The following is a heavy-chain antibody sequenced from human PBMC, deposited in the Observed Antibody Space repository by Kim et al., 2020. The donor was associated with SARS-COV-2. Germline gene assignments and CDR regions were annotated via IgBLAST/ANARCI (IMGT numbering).Heavy chain of an antibody. CDR1: GYTFTSYG. J-gene: IGHJ4*02. Sequence: ASVKVSCKASGYTFTSYGMHWVRQAPGQRLEWMGWINAGTGNTKYSQKFEGRVTITRDTSASTAYMALSSPRSEDTAVYYCARVPRSCSSSTCYGEAIDYWGQGTLVTVSS. D-gene: IGHD2-2*01. V-gene: IGHV1-3*01. CDR3: ARVPRSCSSSTCYGEAIDY. CDR2: INAGTGNT.